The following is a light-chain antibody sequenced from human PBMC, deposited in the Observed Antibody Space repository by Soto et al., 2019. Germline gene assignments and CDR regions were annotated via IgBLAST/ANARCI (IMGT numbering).Light chain of an antibody. CDR2: YDD. Sequence: QSVLTQPPSVSEAPRQRVTISCSGSSSNIGNNAVNWYQQLPGKAPKLLIYYDDLLPSGVSDRFSGSKSGTSASLAISGLQSGDEADYYCAAWDDSLGVVFGGGTQLTVL. V-gene: IGLV1-36*01. CDR1: SSNIGNNA. CDR3: AAWDDSLGVV. J-gene: IGLJ2*01.